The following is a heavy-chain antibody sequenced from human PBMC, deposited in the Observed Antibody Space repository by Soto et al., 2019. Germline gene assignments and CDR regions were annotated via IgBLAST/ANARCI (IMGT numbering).Heavy chain of an antibody. CDR3: ARFNYYGSGSYFRID. Sequence: SETLSLTCAVYGGSFSGYYWSWIRQPPGKGLEWIGEINHSGSTNYNPSLKSRVTISVDTSKNQFSLKLSSVTAADTAVYYCARFNYYGSGSYFRIDWGQGTLVTVSS. V-gene: IGHV4-34*01. J-gene: IGHJ4*02. D-gene: IGHD3-10*01. CDR2: INHSGST. CDR1: GGSFSGYY.